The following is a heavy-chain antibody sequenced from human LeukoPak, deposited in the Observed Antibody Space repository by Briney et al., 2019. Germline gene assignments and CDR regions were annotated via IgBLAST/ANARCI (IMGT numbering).Heavy chain of an antibody. CDR3: ARGAWQQLVPFDY. V-gene: IGHV4-59*01. D-gene: IGHD6-13*01. Sequence: SETLSLTCTVSGGSISSYYWSWIRQPPGKGLEWIGYIYYSGSTNYNPSPKSRVTISVDTSKNQFSLKLSSVTAADTAVYYCARGAWQQLVPFDYWGQGTLVTVSS. J-gene: IGHJ4*02. CDR2: IYYSGST. CDR1: GGSISSYY.